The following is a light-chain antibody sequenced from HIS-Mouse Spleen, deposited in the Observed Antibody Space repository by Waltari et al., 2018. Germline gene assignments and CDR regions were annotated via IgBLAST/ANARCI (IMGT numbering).Light chain of an antibody. CDR1: SSDVGGYNY. CDR3: SSYTSSSTV. CDR2: EVS. V-gene: IGLV2-14*01. Sequence: QSALTQPASVSGSPGQSITISCTGTSSDVGGYNYVSWYQQHPGKAPKRMIYEVSNRPSGVSTRFSGSKSGNTASLTISGLQAEDEADYYCSSYTSSSTVFGTGTKVTVL. J-gene: IGLJ1*01.